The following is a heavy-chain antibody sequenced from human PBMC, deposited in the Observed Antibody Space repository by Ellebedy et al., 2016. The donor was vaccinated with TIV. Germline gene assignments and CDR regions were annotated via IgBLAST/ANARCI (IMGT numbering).Heavy chain of an antibody. V-gene: IGHV3-48*04. CDR3: ARVGASSGNPYAFDI. CDR1: GFTVTTNY. D-gene: IGHD3-16*01. Sequence: GESLKISCAASGFTVTTNYMNWVRQAPGKGLEWVSHISSSSSTIYYADSVKGRFTISRDNAKNSLYLQMNSLRAEDTAVYYCARVGASSGNPYAFDIWGQGTMVTVSS. J-gene: IGHJ3*02. CDR2: ISSSSSTI.